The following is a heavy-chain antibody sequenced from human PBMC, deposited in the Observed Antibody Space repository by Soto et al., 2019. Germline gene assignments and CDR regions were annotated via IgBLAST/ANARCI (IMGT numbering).Heavy chain of an antibody. CDR2: IHSSGST. CDR3: ARDQGVAAAGITWFDP. J-gene: IGHJ5*02. Sequence: SETLSLTCTVPGASMNSYHWSWIRQPAGKGLEWIGHIHSSGSTNYNPSLKSRVTMSVDTSKNQFSLRLMSLTAADTAVYYCARDQGVAAAGITWFDPWGQGSLVTVSS. V-gene: IGHV4-4*07. CDR1: GASMNSYH. D-gene: IGHD6-13*01.